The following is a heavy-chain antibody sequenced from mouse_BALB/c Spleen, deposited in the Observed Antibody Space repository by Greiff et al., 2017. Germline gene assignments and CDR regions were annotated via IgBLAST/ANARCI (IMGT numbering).Heavy chain of an antibody. Sequence: VQLQQSGPELVKPGASAKISCKASGSSLPGYFMNGVKQSHGKSLEWIGRINPYNGDTFYNQKFKGKATLTVDKSSSTAHMELLSLTSEDSAVYYCGRDYYDYDGAMDYWGQGTSVTVSS. D-gene: IGHD2-4*01. CDR1: GSSLPGYF. CDR2: INPYNGDT. V-gene: IGHV1-37*01. J-gene: IGHJ4*01. CDR3: GRDYYDYDGAMDY.